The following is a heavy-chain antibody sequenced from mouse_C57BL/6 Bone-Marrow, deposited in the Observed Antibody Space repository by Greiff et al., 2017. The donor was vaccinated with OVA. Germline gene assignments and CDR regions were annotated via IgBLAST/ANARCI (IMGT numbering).Heavy chain of an antibody. J-gene: IGHJ2*01. CDR1: GYTFTSYW. CDR3: ARSYYLDY. CDR2: IDPSDSYT. Sequence: QVQLQQPGAELVRPGTSVKLSCKASGYTFTSYWMHWVKQRPGQGLEWIGVIDPSDSYTNYNQKFKGKATLTVDTSSSTAYMQLSSLTSEDSAVYYCARSYYLDYWGQGTTLTVSS. V-gene: IGHV1-59*01.